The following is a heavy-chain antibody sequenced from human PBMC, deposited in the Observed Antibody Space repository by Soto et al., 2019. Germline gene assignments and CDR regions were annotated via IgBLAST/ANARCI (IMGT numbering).Heavy chain of an antibody. Sequence: SETLSLTRTVSGGSISRYYCSWIRQPPGKGLEWIGYSYYSGSTNYNPSLKSRVTISVDTSKNQFSLKLSSVTAADTAVYYCARAPRGNYGYPSYVDYWGQDTLVTVSS. V-gene: IGHV4-59*13. J-gene: IGHJ4*02. CDR2: SYYSGST. D-gene: IGHD3-10*01. CDR1: GGSISRYY. CDR3: ARAPRGNYGYPSYVDY.